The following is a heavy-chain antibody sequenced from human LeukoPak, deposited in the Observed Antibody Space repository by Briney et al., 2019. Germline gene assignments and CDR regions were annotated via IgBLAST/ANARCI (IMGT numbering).Heavy chain of an antibody. J-gene: IGHJ4*02. CDR1: GGSISSGGYY. D-gene: IGHD3-22*01. CDR2: IYHSGST. V-gene: IGHV4-30-2*01. Sequence: SETLSLTCTVSGGSISSGGYYWSWIRQPPGKGLEWIGYIYHSGSTYYNPSLKSRVTISVDRSKNQFSLKLSSVTAADTAVYYCARDPDSSGYFDYWGQGTLVTVSS. CDR3: ARDPDSSGYFDY.